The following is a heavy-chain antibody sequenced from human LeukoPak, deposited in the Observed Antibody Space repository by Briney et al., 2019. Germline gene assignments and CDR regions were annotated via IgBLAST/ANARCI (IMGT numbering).Heavy chain of an antibody. V-gene: IGHV3-30-3*01. J-gene: IGHJ4*02. Sequence: QPGGSLRLSCAASGFTFSSYAIHWVRQAPGEGLEWVAAISYDGSNKYYADSVKGRFTISRDNSKNTLYLQMNSLRGEDTAVYYCVREGGTAGDFWGQGTLVTVSS. D-gene: IGHD6-13*01. CDR1: GFTFSSYA. CDR3: VREGGTAGDF. CDR2: ISYDGSNK.